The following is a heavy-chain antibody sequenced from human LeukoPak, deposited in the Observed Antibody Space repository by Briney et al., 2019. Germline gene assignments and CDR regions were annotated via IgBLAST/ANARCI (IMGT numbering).Heavy chain of an antibody. V-gene: IGHV4-34*01. CDR2: INHSGST. D-gene: IGHD2-2*01. Sequence: SETLSLTCAVYGGSFSGYYWSWIRQPPGKGLEWIGEINHSGSTNYNPSLKSRVTIPVDTSKNQFSLKLSSVTAADTAVYYCARDFRGYCSSTSCYFRGYYYYGMDVWGQGTTVTVSS. J-gene: IGHJ6*02. CDR3: ARDFRGYCSSTSCYFRGYYYYGMDV. CDR1: GGSFSGYY.